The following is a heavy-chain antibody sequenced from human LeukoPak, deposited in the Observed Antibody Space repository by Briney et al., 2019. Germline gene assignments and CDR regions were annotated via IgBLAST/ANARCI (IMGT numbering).Heavy chain of an antibody. Sequence: GGSLRLSCAASGFTFSSYAMSWVRQAPGKGLEWVAVISYDGSNKYYADSVKGRFTISRDNSKNTLYLQMNSLRAEDTAVYYCARDGESLAGGDWFDPWGQGTLVTVSS. CDR1: GFTFSSYA. CDR3: ARDGESLAGGDWFDP. J-gene: IGHJ5*02. CDR2: ISYDGSNK. V-gene: IGHV3-30-3*01. D-gene: IGHD2-15*01.